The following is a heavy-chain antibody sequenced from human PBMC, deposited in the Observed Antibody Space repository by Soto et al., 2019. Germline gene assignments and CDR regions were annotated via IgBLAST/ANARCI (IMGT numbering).Heavy chain of an antibody. D-gene: IGHD3-3*01. Sequence: GGSLRLSCAASGFTFSSYGMHWVRQAPGKGLEWVAVISYDGSNKYYADSVKGRFTISRDNSKNTLYLQMNSLRAEDTAVYYCAKDLGADFWSARYYYGMDVWGQGTTVTVSS. CDR2: ISYDGSNK. CDR3: AKDLGADFWSARYYYGMDV. J-gene: IGHJ6*02. CDR1: GFTFSSYG. V-gene: IGHV3-30*18.